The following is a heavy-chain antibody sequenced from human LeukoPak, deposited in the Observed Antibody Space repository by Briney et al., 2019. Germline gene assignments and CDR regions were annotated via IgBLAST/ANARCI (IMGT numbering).Heavy chain of an antibody. D-gene: IGHD6-19*01. CDR2: INHSGST. CDR1: GGSFSGYY. CDR3: ARHLSSGWIY. J-gene: IGHJ4*02. V-gene: IGHV4-34*01. Sequence: SETLSLTCAVYGGSFSGYYWSWIRQPPGKGLEWIGEINHSGSTNYNPSLKSRVTISVDTSKNQFSLKLSSVTAADTAVYYCARHLSSGWIYWGQGTLVTVSS.